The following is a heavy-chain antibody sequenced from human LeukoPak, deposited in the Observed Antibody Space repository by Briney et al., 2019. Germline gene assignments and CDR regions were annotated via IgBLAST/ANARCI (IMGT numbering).Heavy chain of an antibody. V-gene: IGHV3-30-3*01. CDR3: ARDTRSSGYPDY. CDR1: GFTFSSYA. CDR2: ISYDGSNK. D-gene: IGHD3-22*01. Sequence: GGSLRLSCAASGFTFSSYAMHWVRQAPGKGLEWVAVISYDGSNKYYADSVKGRFTISRDNSKNTLYLQMNSLRAEDTAVYYCARDTRSSGYPDYWGQGTLVTVSS. J-gene: IGHJ4*02.